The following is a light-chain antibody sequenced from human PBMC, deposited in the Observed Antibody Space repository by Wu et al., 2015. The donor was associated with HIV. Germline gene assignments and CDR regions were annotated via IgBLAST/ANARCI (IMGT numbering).Light chain of an antibody. CDR3: QRYGSSPYT. J-gene: IGKJ2*01. CDR1: QSVSSY. Sequence: EIVLTQSPATLSLSPGERATLSCRASQSVSSYLAWYQQKPGQAPRLLIYDASNRATGIPARFSGSGSGTDFTLTISRLEPEDFTVYYCQRYGSSPYTFGQGTKLEIK. CDR2: DAS. V-gene: IGKV3-11*01.